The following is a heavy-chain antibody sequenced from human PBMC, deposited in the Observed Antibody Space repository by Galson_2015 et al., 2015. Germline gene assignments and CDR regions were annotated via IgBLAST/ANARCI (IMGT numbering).Heavy chain of an antibody. CDR2: ISKSSDTT. CDR1: GFTFSSYP. Sequence: SLRLSCAASGFTFSSYPVNWVRQAPGKGLEWVSYISKSSDTTYADSVKGRFTISRDNAKNSLYLQMNSLRAEDTAVYYCARVRSSGYYVADYWGQGTLVTVSS. CDR3: ARVRSSGYYVADY. J-gene: IGHJ4*02. D-gene: IGHD3-22*01. V-gene: IGHV3-48*01.